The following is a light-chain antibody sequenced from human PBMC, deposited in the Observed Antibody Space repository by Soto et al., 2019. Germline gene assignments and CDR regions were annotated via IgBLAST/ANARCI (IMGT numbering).Light chain of an antibody. Sequence: EIVLTQSPGTLSLSPGERATLSCRASQSVSNNLLAWYQQKPGQAPWLLIYGASSRATGVPDRFTGSGSGTDFTLTISRLEPEDFAVYYCQQYFSSPLTFGGGTKVEIK. V-gene: IGKV3-20*01. CDR3: QQYFSSPLT. CDR2: GAS. CDR1: QSVSNNL. J-gene: IGKJ4*01.